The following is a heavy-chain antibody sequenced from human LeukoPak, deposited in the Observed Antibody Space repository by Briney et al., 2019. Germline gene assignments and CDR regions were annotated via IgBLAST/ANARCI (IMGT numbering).Heavy chain of an antibody. J-gene: IGHJ4*02. CDR1: XFXXXSXX. CDR2: ISGSGGST. V-gene: IGHV3-23*01. CDR3: AKYSSSWHDFDY. D-gene: IGHD6-13*01. Sequence: GXXXLXXAAXXFXXXSXXXXXVGQAPGKGXGGVSAISGSGGSTYYADSVKGRFTISRDNSKNTLYLQMNSLRAEDTAVYYCAKYSSSWHDFDYWGQGTLVTASS.